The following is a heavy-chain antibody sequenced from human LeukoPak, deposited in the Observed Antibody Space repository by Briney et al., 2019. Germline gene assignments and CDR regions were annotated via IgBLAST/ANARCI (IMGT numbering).Heavy chain of an antibody. D-gene: IGHD3/OR15-3a*01. V-gene: IGHV3-53*01. CDR2: IYSGGDT. CDR1: GFSVSGSY. J-gene: IGHJ6*03. Sequence: PGGSLRLSCAASGFSVSGSYMTWVRQAPGKGLEWVSLIYSGGDTYYPDSVKGRFTISRDASKNTFLLQMNSLRAEDTAVYYCARPHGTSYYYYLDVWGTGTTVTVSS. CDR3: ARPHGTSYYYYLDV.